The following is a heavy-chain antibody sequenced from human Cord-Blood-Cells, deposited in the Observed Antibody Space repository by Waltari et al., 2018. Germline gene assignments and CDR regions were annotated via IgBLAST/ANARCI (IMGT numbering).Heavy chain of an antibody. CDR3: ARQPLGRFYWYFDL. D-gene: IGHD7-27*01. Sequence: QITLKESGPTLVKPTQTLTLTCTFSGFSLSTSGVGVGWISQPPGKALEWLALIYWDDDKRYSPSLKSRLTITKDTSKNQVVLTMTNMDPVDTATYYCARQPLGRFYWYFDLWGRGTLVTVSS. V-gene: IGHV2-5*02. CDR2: IYWDDDK. CDR1: GFSLSTSGVG. J-gene: IGHJ2*01.